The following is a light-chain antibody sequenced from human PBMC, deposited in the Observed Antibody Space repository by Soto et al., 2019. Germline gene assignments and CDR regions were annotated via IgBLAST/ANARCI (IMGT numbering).Light chain of an antibody. CDR1: SSDIGSNNV. J-gene: IGLJ2*01. Sequence: QSAPTQPASVSGSPGQSITITCTGTSSDIGSNNVVSWHQQHPGKAPKLIIYEVNKRPSGVSNRFSGSKSGNTASLTISGIQAEDEADYYCCSYAGGSTLFGGGTKVTVL. CDR3: CSYAGGSTL. CDR2: EVN. V-gene: IGLV2-23*02.